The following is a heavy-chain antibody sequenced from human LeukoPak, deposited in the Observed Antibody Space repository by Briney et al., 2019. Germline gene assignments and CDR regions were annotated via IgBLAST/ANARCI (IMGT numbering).Heavy chain of an antibody. J-gene: IGHJ5*02. Sequence: SETLSLTCTVSGGSISSYYWSWIRQPPGKGLEWIGYIYYSGGTNYNPSLKSRVTISVDTSKNQLSLKLSSVTAADTAVYYCARHYYYDSSGYSNWFDPWGQGTLVTVSS. CDR1: GGSISSYY. CDR3: ARHYYYDSSGYSNWFDP. CDR2: IYYSGGT. D-gene: IGHD3-22*01. V-gene: IGHV4-59*08.